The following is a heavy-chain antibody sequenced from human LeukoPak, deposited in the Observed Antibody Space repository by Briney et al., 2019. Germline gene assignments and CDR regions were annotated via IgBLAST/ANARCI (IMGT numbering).Heavy chain of an antibody. V-gene: IGHV4-30-4*08. CDR2: IYYSGST. CDR3: ARDPTYPEYSSTHDAFDI. D-gene: IGHD6-6*01. CDR1: GGSISSGDYY. J-gene: IGHJ3*02. Sequence: PSETLSLTCTVSGGSISSGDYYWSWIRQPPGKGLEWIGYIYYSGSTYYNPSLKSRVTISVDTSKNQFSLKLSSVTAADTAVYYCARDPTYPEYSSTHDAFDIWGQGTMVTVSS.